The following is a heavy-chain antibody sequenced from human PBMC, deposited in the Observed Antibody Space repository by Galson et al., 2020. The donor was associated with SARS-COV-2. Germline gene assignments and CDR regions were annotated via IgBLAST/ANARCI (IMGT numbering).Heavy chain of an antibody. V-gene: IGHV4-34*01. CDR1: GGSFSGYY. CDR2: INHSGGA. J-gene: IGHJ4*02. Sequence: SETLSLTCAVYGGSFSGYYWSWIRQPPGKGLEWIGEINHSGGANYNPSLKSRVTISVDTSKNQFSLRLNSVTAADTAVYYCAREFGVVTARWGSPTPQKLDYWGQGILVTVSS. D-gene: IGHD2-21*02. CDR3: AREFGVVTARWGSPTPQKLDY.